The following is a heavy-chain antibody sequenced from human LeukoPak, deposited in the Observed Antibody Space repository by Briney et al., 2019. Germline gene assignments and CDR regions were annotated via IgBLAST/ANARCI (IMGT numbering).Heavy chain of an antibody. J-gene: IGHJ5*02. V-gene: IGHV4-39*01. CDR2: IYYSGST. CDR1: GGSISSTFYY. D-gene: IGHD1-26*01. Sequence: SETLSLTCTVSGGSISSTFYYWGWIRQPPGKGLEWIESIYYSGSTYYNPSHQSRVTISIETSKNQFSLKLSSVTAADTAVYYCARHALVGIHPGWFDPWGQGTLVTVSS. CDR3: ARHALVGIHPGWFDP.